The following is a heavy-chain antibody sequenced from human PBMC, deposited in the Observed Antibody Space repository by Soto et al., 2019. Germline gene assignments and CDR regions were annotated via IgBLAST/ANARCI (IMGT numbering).Heavy chain of an antibody. V-gene: IGHV4-39*01. J-gene: IGHJ4*02. Sequence: SETLSLTCTVTGDSINNRSYYWGWIRQPPGKGLEWIGSIYYSGSTYNNPSLKSRVSMSVDTSKNQFSLKLRSVTAADTALFYCARQRTSVVTQAYFDSWGQGSLVTVSS. CDR2: IYYSGST. CDR1: GDSINNRSYY. D-gene: IGHD2-21*02. CDR3: ARQRTSVVTQAYFDS.